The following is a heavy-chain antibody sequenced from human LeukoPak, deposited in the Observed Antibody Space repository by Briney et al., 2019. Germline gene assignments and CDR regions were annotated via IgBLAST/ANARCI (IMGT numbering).Heavy chain of an antibody. CDR2: INTNTGNP. D-gene: IGHD3-22*01. J-gene: IGHJ4*02. Sequence: ASEKVSCKASGYTFTSYAMNWVRQAPGQGLEWMGWINTNTGNPTYAQGFTGRFVFSLDTSVSTAYLQISSLKAEDTAVYYCARDSSGYYYGVLDYWGQGTLVTVSS. CDR3: ARDSSGYYYGVLDY. CDR1: GYTFTSYA. V-gene: IGHV7-4-1*02.